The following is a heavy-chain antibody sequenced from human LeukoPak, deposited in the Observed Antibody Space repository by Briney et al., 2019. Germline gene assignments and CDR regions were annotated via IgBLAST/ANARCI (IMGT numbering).Heavy chain of an antibody. V-gene: IGHV3-21*01. CDR1: GFPFSGYW. CDR2: ISSSSSYI. D-gene: IGHD3-16*02. CDR3: MVITFGGVIV. J-gene: IGHJ4*02. Sequence: GGSLRLSCAASGFPFSGYWMDWVRQAPGKGLEWVSSISSSSSYIYYADSVKGRFTISRDNAKNSLYLQMNSLRAEDTAVYYCMVITFGGVIVWGQGTLVTVSS.